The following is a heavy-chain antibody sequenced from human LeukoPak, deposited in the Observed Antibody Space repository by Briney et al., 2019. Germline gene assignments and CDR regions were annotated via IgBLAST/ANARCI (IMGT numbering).Heavy chain of an antibody. J-gene: IGHJ4*02. Sequence: PSETLSLTCAVSGYSITTGYYWGWIRQPPGKGLEWIGSIYHSGSTYYNPSLKSRVTMSVDTSKNQFFLKLSSVTAADTAVYYFARVGWGVDSSGYYGYWGQGTLVTVSS. CDR1: GYSITTGYY. D-gene: IGHD3-22*01. CDR2: IYHSGST. V-gene: IGHV4-38-2*01. CDR3: ARVGWGVDSSGYYGY.